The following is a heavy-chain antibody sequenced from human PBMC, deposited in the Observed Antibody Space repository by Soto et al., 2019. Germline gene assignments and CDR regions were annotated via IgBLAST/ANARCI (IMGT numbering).Heavy chain of an antibody. CDR2: ISGSGGST. J-gene: IGHJ4*02. D-gene: IGHD3-9*01. CDR3: AKVMFAYYDILSGGTLSGAFDY. V-gene: IGHV3-23*01. Sequence: GGSLRLSCAASGFTFSSYAMSWVRQAPGKGLEWVSVISGSGGSTYYADSVKGRFTISRDNSKNTLYLQMNSLRAEDTAVYYCAKVMFAYYDILSGGTLSGAFDYWGQGTQVTVSS. CDR1: GFTFSSYA.